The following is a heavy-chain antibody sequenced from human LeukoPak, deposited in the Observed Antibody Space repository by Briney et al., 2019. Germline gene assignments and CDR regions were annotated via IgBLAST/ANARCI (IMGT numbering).Heavy chain of an antibody. CDR1: GFTFTSYC. CDR3: ARQYTCAYEEFDY. J-gene: IGHJ4*02. CDR2: IKQDGSEK. V-gene: IGHV3-7*01. Sequence: PGGSLRLSCAASGFTFTSYCMNWVRQAPGRGLEWVAYIKQDGSEKSYVDSVKGRFTISRDNAKNSLYLQMNSLRAEDTAVYYCARQYTCAYEEFDYWGQGTLVTVSS. D-gene: IGHD5-18*01.